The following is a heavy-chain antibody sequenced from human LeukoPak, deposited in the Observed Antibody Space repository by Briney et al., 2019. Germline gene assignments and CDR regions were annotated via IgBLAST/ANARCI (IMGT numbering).Heavy chain of an antibody. CDR1: GFTFSSYG. Sequence: GGSLRLSCAASGFTFSSYGMHWVRQAPGKGLEWVAVISYDGSNKYYADSVKGRFTISRDNSKNTLYLQMNSLRAEDTAVYYCASGFYCGGDCYSVDWFDPWGQGTLVTVSS. CDR3: ASGFYCGGDCYSVDWFDP. J-gene: IGHJ5*02. V-gene: IGHV3-30*03. CDR2: ISYDGSNK. D-gene: IGHD2-21*02.